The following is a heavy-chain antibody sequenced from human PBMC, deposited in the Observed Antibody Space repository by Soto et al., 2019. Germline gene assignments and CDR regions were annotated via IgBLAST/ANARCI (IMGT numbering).Heavy chain of an antibody. CDR1: GWSFRGYY. D-gene: IGHD2-8*02. J-gene: IGHJ4*02. V-gene: IGHV4-34*01. CDR2: INPGGST. CDR3: ARDKITGLFDY. Sequence: ASETPSLTCAGYGWSFRGYYLTWVRQPPGTGLEWIGEINPGGSTYYNPSLKSRVTISVDTSKNQFSLKLTSVTAADTAVYYCARDKITGLFDYWGQGTLVTVSS.